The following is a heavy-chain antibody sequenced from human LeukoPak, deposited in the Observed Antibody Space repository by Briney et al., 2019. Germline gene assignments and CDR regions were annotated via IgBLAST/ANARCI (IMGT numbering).Heavy chain of an antibody. CDR1: GGSISSGGYS. Sequence: SETLSLTCAVSGGSISSGGYSWSWIRQPPGKGLEWIGYIYHSGSTYYNPSPKSRVTISVDRSKNQFSLKLSSVTAADTAVYYCARGLDYGDFYFDYWGQGTLVTVSS. V-gene: IGHV4-30-2*01. D-gene: IGHD4-17*01. CDR2: IYHSGST. J-gene: IGHJ4*02. CDR3: ARGLDYGDFYFDY.